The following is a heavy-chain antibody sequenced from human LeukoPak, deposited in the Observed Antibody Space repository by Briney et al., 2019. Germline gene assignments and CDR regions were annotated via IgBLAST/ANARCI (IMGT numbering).Heavy chain of an antibody. Sequence: GESLKISCNGSGYIFTNYLIGWLRQVPGKGLEWMGIIYPGDSDTRYSPSFQGQVTISADKSINTAYLQWSSLKASDTAMYYCARQATNYDSSGYYSYYFDYWGQGTLVTVST. CDR2: IYPGDSDT. D-gene: IGHD3-22*01. J-gene: IGHJ4*02. CDR3: ARQATNYDSSGYYSYYFDY. V-gene: IGHV5-51*01. CDR1: GYIFTNYL.